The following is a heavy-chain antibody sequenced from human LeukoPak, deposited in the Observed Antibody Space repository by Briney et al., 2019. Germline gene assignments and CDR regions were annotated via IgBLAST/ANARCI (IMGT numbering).Heavy chain of an antibody. V-gene: IGHV4-39*01. CDR1: GGSISRSSYY. J-gene: IGHJ3*02. D-gene: IGHD3-3*01. CDR2: IYYSGIT. CDR3: ARQRGYRDAFDI. Sequence: SETLSLTCTVSGGSISRSSYYWGWIRQPPGKDLEWIESIYYSGITYYNPSLKSRVTISVDTSKNQFSLKVSSVTAADTAVYYCARQRGYRDAFDIWGPGTLVTVSS.